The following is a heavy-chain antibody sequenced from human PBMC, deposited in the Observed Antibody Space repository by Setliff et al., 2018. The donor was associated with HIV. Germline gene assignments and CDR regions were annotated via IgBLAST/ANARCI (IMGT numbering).Heavy chain of an antibody. J-gene: IGHJ4*02. V-gene: IGHV4-34*01. D-gene: IGHD6-19*01. CDR2: INHSGST. CDR3: ARETEAGTFDY. CDR1: GGSFSGYY. Sequence: TLSLTCAVYGGSFSGYYWSWVLQPPGKGLEWIGEINHSGSTNYNPSLKSRVTVSVDTSKNQFSLKVSSVTAADTSVYYCARETEAGTFDYWGQGTLVTVSS.